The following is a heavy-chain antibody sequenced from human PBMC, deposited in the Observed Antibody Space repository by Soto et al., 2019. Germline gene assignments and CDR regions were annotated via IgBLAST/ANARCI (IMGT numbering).Heavy chain of an antibody. V-gene: IGHV1-69*01. D-gene: IGHD3-3*01. Sequence: QVQLVQSGAEVKKPGSSVKVSCKASGGTFSSYAISWVRQAPGQGLEWMGGIIPIFGTANYAQKFQGRVTITADESTITAYMELSSLRSEDTAVYYCATTLYYDFWSRQRNFLGYWGQGTLVTVSS. CDR2: IIPIFGTA. CDR3: ATTLYYDFWSRQRNFLGY. CDR1: GGTFSSYA. J-gene: IGHJ4*02.